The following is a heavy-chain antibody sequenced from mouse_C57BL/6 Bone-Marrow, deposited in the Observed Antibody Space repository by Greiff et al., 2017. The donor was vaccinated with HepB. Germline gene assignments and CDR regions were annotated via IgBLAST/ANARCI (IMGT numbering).Heavy chain of an antibody. CDR3: ARLGYYGSDAY. J-gene: IGHJ3*01. Sequence: QVQLQQPGAELVMPGASVKLSCKASGYTFTSYWMHWVKQRPGQGLEWIGEIDPSDSYTNYNQKFKGKSTLTVDKSSSTAYMQLSSLTSEDSAVYYCARLGYYGSDAYWGQGTLVTVSA. V-gene: IGHV1-69*01. D-gene: IGHD1-1*01. CDR1: GYTFTSYW. CDR2: IDPSDSYT.